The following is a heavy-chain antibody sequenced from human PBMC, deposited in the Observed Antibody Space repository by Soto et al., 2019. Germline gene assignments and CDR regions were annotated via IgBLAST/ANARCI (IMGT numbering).Heavy chain of an antibody. Sequence: GGSLRLSCAASGFTFSSYGMHWVRQAPGKGLEWVAVIWYDGSNKYYADSVKGRFTISRDNSKNTLYLQMNSLRAEDTAVYYCARDIGYCSGGSSDPAFDSWGQGTLLTVSS. J-gene: IGHJ4*02. CDR2: IWYDGSNK. V-gene: IGHV3-33*01. CDR3: ARDIGYCSGGSSDPAFDS. CDR1: GFTFSSYG. D-gene: IGHD2-15*01.